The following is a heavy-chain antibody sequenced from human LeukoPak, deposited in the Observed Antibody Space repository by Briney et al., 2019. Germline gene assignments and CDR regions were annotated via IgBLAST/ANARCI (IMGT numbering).Heavy chain of an antibody. CDR2: INPSGGST. D-gene: IGHD6-6*01. CDR3: ARDPSSGGIAARFDY. V-gene: IGHV1-46*01. Sequence: ASVKVSCKASGYTFTSYYMHWVRQAPGQGLEWMGIINPSGGSTSYAQKFQGRVAMTRDTSTSTVYMELSSLRSEDTAVYYCARDPSSGGIAARFDYWGQGTLVTVSS. CDR1: GYTFTSYY. J-gene: IGHJ4*02.